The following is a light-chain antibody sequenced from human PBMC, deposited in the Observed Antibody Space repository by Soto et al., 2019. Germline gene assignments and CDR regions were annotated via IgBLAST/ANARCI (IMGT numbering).Light chain of an antibody. CDR3: QQYNTWLWT. CDR1: QSINAH. J-gene: IGKJ1*01. Sequence: EVVMTQSPATLSVSPGERVTLSCRASQSINAHLAWYQQKPGQAPRLLIHGASTRATGIPASLSGSGFGTDFLLNISSLQSEDFAVYYCQQYNTWLWTFGQGTKVEIE. CDR2: GAS. V-gene: IGKV3-15*01.